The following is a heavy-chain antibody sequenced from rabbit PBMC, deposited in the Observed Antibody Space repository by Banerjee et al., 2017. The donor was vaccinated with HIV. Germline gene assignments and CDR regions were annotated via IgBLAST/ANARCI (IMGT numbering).Heavy chain of an antibody. D-gene: IGHD4-2*01. CDR2: IGAGST. V-gene: IGHV1S45*01. J-gene: IGHJ4*01. CDR3: ARDAGYAGSDL. Sequence: QEQLEESGGDLVKPEGSLILTCTASGFSFSSNYWLCWVRQAPGKGLEWIACIGAGSTYYATWAKGRFTNSKTTSTTVTLQMTSRTAADTATYFCARDAGYAGSDLWGSGTLVNVS. CDR1: GFSFSSNYW.